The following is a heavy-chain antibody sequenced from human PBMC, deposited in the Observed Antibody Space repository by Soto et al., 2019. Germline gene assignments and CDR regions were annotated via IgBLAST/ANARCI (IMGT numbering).Heavy chain of an antibody. CDR1: GFTFSIYG. Sequence: EVQLLESGGGLVQPGGPLRLSCAASGFTFSIYGLSWVRQAPGKGLEWVSAISGSGENTYYADSVKGRFTISRDNPKNTLYLQMNSLRAEDTAVYYCAKPLGSESYLPFDYWGQGTLVTVSS. D-gene: IGHD3-10*01. CDR3: AKPLGSESYLPFDY. CDR2: ISGSGENT. V-gene: IGHV3-23*01. J-gene: IGHJ4*02.